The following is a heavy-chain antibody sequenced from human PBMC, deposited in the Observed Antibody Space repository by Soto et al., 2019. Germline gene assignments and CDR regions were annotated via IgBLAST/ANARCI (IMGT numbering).Heavy chain of an antibody. D-gene: IGHD3-22*01. CDR1: GGSISSSSYY. CDR3: ARVAYYYDSSGYYYYYGMDV. CDR2: INHSGST. V-gene: IGHV4-39*07. J-gene: IGHJ6*02. Sequence: PSETLSLTCTVSGGSISSSSYYWGWIRQPPGKGLEWIGEINHSGSTNYNPSLKSRVTISVDTSKNQFSLKLSSVTAADTAVYYCARVAYYYDSSGYYYYYGMDVWGQGTTVTVSS.